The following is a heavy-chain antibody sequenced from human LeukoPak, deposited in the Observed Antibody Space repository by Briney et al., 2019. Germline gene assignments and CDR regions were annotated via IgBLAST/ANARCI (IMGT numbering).Heavy chain of an antibody. CDR1: GFTFSGYG. V-gene: IGHV3-33*01. J-gene: IGHJ4*02. CDR2: IWNDGSNK. Sequence: GRSLRLSCAASGFTFSGYGMPWVRQAPGNGLEWVAVIWNDGSNKYYADSVKGRFTISRDNSKNTLYLQMISLRAEDTAVYYCARDPSGSYDYWGQGTLVTVSS. D-gene: IGHD1-26*01. CDR3: ARDPSGSYDY.